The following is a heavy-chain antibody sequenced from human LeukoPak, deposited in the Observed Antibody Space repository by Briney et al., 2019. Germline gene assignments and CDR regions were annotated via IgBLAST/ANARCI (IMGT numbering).Heavy chain of an antibody. CDR1: GFTFKNYN. CDR2: ITLSSTTI. D-gene: IGHD6-13*01. J-gene: IGHJ4*02. V-gene: IGHV3-48*01. Sequence: GGSLRLSCSASGFTFKNYNMNRVRQAPGKGLEWVSYITLSSTTIYYADPVRGRFTISRDNAKNSLFLQMNSLRAEDTAVYYCAREPTYTSSWYTSCDFWGQGTLVTVSS. CDR3: AREPTYTSSWYTSCDF.